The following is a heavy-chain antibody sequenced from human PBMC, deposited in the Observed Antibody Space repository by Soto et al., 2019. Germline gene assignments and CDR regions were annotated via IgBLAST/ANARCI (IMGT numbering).Heavy chain of an antibody. CDR2: IFHSGST. J-gene: IGHJ4*02. D-gene: IGHD2-21*02. V-gene: IGHV4-4*02. CDR1: GGSISSSNW. Sequence: SETLSLTCAVSGGSISSSNWWTWVRQPPGKGLEWVAEIFHSGSTNYNPSLKSRVTISVDKSKNQFSLKLTSVTAADTAVYYCARDSESCGGDCYYLAYWGQGTLVTVSS. CDR3: ARDSESCGGDCYYLAY.